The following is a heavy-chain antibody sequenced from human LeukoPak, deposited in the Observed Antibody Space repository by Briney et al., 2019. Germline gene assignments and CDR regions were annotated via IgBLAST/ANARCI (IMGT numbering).Heavy chain of an antibody. J-gene: IGHJ4*02. Sequence: PSETLSLTCTVSGGSISSSSHYWGWIRQPPGRGLEWIGSIYYSGNTYYNPSLKSRVTISVDTSKNQFSLKLSSVTAADTAVYYCARRRTATVDFDYRGQGTLVTVSS. CDR2: IYYSGNT. CDR3: ARRRTATVDFDY. V-gene: IGHV4-39*01. D-gene: IGHD4-23*01. CDR1: GGSISSSSHY.